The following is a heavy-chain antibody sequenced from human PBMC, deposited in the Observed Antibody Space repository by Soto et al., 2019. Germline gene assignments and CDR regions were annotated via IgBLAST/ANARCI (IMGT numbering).Heavy chain of an antibody. CDR2: ISGSGGST. J-gene: IGHJ3*02. D-gene: IGHD3-22*01. V-gene: IGHV3-23*01. CDR3: AKDQHVGLAYDSSGYYFISPVPDAFDI. CDR1: GFTFSSYA. Sequence: GGSLRLSCAASGFTFSSYAMSWVRQAPGKGLEWVSAISGSGGSTYYADSVKGRFTISRDNSKNTLYLQMNGLRAEDTAVYYSAKDQHVGLAYDSSGYYFISPVPDAFDICGQGTMVTVS.